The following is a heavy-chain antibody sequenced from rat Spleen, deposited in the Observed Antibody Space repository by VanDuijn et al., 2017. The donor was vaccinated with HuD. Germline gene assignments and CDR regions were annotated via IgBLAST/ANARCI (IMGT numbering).Heavy chain of an antibody. CDR2: ISYDGVTT. J-gene: IGHJ2*01. Sequence: EVQLVESGGGLVQPGRSLKLSCAASGFTFSDYNMAWVRQAPKKGLEWVATISYDGVTTYYRDSVKGRFTISRDNAKSTLSLQMDSLRSEDTATYYCARRHYGYTDYFDYWGQGVMVTVSS. CDR3: ARRHYGYTDYFDY. D-gene: IGHD1-9*01. CDR1: GFTFSDYN. V-gene: IGHV5-7*01.